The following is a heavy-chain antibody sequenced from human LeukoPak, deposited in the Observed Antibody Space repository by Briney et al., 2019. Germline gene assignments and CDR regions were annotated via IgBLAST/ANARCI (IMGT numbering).Heavy chain of an antibody. J-gene: IGHJ4*02. CDR3: ARRYKTWIRGYFDY. CDR1: GGSFSGYY. Sequence: SETLSLTCAVYGGSFSGYYWSWIRQPPGKGLEWIGEINHSGSTNYNLSLKSRVTISVDTSKNQFSLKLSSVTAADTAVYYCARRYKTWIRGYFDYWGQGTLVTVSS. CDR2: INHSGST. D-gene: IGHD5-18*01. V-gene: IGHV4-34*01.